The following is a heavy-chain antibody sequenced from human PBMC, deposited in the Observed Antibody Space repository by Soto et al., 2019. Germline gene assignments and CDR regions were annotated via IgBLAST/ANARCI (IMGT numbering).Heavy chain of an antibody. D-gene: IGHD3-10*01. Sequence: QVQLVESGGGVVQPGRSLRLSCAASGFTFSSYGMHWVRQAPGKGLEWVAVIWYDGSNKYYADSVKGRFTISRDNSKNTLYLQRNSLRAEDTAVYYCARGARMSMVRGVTDYYGMDVWGQGTTVTVSS. CDR3: ARGARMSMVRGVTDYYGMDV. J-gene: IGHJ6*02. CDR1: GFTFSSYG. V-gene: IGHV3-33*01. CDR2: IWYDGSNK.